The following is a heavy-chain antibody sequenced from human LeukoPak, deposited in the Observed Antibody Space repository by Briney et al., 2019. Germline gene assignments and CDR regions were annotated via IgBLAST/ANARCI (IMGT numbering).Heavy chain of an antibody. D-gene: IGHD5-12*01. Sequence: PGGSLRLSCAASGFTFSSYGMHWVRQAPGKRLEWVAVIWYDGSNKYYADSVTGRFTISRDNSKNTLYLQMNSLRAEDTAVYYCARSGYSGCLDLWGQGTLVTVSS. CDR1: GFTFSSYG. CDR2: IWYDGSNK. V-gene: IGHV3-33*01. CDR3: ARSGYSGCLDL. J-gene: IGHJ5*02.